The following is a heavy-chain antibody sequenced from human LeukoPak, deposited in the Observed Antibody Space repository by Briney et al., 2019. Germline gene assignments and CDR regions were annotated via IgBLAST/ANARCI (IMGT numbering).Heavy chain of an antibody. CDR3: AKPPTGFDTYYFDY. CDR1: GFTFNTYA. CDR2: ISGSGGST. D-gene: IGHD5-12*01. Sequence: GGSLRLSCAASGFTFNTYAMNWVRQAPGKGLEWVSAISGSGGSTYYADSVKGWFTISRDNSKNTLYLQMNSLRAEDTAVYYCAKPPTGFDTYYFDYWGQGTLVTVSS. J-gene: IGHJ4*02. V-gene: IGHV3-23*01.